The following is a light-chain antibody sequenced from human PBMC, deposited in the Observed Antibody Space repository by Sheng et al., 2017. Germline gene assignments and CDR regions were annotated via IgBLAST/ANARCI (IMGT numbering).Light chain of an antibody. CDR2: GAF. CDR1: RSVSNNY. Sequence: IVLTQSPGTLSLSPGERATLSCRASRSVSNNYVAWYQRKPGQAPRLLIYGAFSRATGIPDRFSGSGSGTDFTLTISRLEPEDFATYYCQQYNSYSYTFGQGTKLEIK. V-gene: IGKV3-20*01. CDR3: QQYNSYSYT. J-gene: IGKJ2*01.